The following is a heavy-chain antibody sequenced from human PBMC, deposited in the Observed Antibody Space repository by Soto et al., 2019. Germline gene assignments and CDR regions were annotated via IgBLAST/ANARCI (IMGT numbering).Heavy chain of an antibody. CDR1: GYSFTNSW. Sequence: GESLKISCKASGYSFTNSWIGWVRQMPGKGLEWVGIIYPGDAQTRYSPSFQGQVTISADKSISSAYLQWSSLKASDTAMYYCARQKGYWGQGTLVTVSS. J-gene: IGHJ4*02. CDR3: ARQKGY. V-gene: IGHV5-51*01. CDR2: IYPGDAQT.